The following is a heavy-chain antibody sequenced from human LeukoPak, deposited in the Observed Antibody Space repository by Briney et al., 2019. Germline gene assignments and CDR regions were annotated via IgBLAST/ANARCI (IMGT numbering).Heavy chain of an antibody. CDR1: GGSLSGSY. CDR2: INHVGST. CDR3: ARGVPSYAYDGSGYYRSSAGYKP. D-gene: IGHD3-22*01. Sequence: SETLSLTCAVYGGSLSGSYWSWIRQPPGKGLEWIGEINHVGSTTYNPSLKSRVTISVDTSKNHFSLKLSSVTAADTAVFYCARGVPSYAYDGSGYYRSSAGYKPWGQGTLVTVSS. J-gene: IGHJ3*01. V-gene: IGHV4-34*01.